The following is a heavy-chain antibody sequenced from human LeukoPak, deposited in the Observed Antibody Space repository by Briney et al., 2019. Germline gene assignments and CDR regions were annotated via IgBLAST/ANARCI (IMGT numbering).Heavy chain of an antibody. Sequence: AGGSLRLSCAASGFTFSIFDMSWVRQAPGKGLEWVSFISGSAERTYYADSGKGRFTISRDNSKNTVHLQMSSLRAEDTAVYYCAKGVDGYYYESVGYKWGQGTLVTVSS. D-gene: IGHD3-22*01. J-gene: IGHJ4*02. CDR3: AKGVDGYYYESVGYK. CDR2: ISGSAERT. V-gene: IGHV3-23*01. CDR1: GFTFSIFD.